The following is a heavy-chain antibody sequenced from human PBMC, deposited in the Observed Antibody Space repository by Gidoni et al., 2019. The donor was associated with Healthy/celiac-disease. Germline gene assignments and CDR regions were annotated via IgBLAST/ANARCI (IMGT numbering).Heavy chain of an antibody. V-gene: IGHV3-53*04. CDR3: ARERGGKGAFDI. Sequence: EVQLVESGGGVVQPGVSLRLSCAASGSPVSSNYMRWVRQAAGKGLEWVSVIYSGGSTYFADSVKGRFTMSRHNSKNTLYLQMNSLRAEDTAVYYGARERGGKGAFDIWGQGPMVTLSS. CDR1: GSPVSSNY. D-gene: IGHD3-10*01. CDR2: IYSGGST. J-gene: IGHJ3*02.